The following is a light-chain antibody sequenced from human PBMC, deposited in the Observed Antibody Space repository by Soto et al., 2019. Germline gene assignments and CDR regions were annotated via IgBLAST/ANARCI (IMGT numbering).Light chain of an antibody. V-gene: IGKV3-11*01. J-gene: IGKJ4*01. CDR3: QHRSDWPPRLT. Sequence: EIVLTQSPATLSLSPGVRATLSCGASRSVSSYLAWYQQKPGQAPRLLIYDASYRATDIPARFSGSGTGTDFARTLRSLEPEDFAVYYCQHRSDWPPRLTFGGGTKVDIK. CDR1: RSVSSY. CDR2: DAS.